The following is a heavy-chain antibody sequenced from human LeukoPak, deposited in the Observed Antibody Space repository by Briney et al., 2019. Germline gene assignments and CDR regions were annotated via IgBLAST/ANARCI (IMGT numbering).Heavy chain of an antibody. J-gene: IGHJ3*02. CDR1: GFTFSSYA. D-gene: IGHD3-3*01. V-gene: IGHV3-30*04. CDR2: ISYEGSYM. CDR3: ARGQHWRVESHAFDI. Sequence: GGSLRLSCVASGFTFSSYAMHWVRQAPGKGLEWVAVISYEGSYMSYADSVKGRFTISRDNSKNTLYVQMNSLRAEDTAVYYCARGQHWRVESHAFDIWGQGTMVTVSS.